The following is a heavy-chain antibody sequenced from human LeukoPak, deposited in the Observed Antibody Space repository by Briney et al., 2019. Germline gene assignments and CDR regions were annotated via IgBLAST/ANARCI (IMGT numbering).Heavy chain of an antibody. J-gene: IGHJ4*02. Sequence: SETLSLTCTISGGSITRTNYYWGWVRQSPEKGLEWIGSIYYSGTTYYNPSLQGRVSVSAATSKSQFFLNLSSVTAADSAVYYCVQHDYSKYDPFDYWGQGALVTVSS. D-gene: IGHD4-11*01. CDR2: IYYSGTT. CDR3: VQHDYSKYDPFDY. V-gene: IGHV4-39*01. CDR1: GGSITRTNYY.